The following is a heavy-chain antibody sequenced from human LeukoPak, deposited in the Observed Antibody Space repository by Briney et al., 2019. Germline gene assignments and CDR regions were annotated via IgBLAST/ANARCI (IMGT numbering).Heavy chain of an antibody. V-gene: IGHV3-30*18. CDR1: GFAFSSYG. CDR2: ISYDGGNK. CDR3: ANVFGSGSYYNELRWFDP. D-gene: IGHD3-10*01. J-gene: IGHJ5*02. Sequence: PGGSLRLSCAASGFAFSSYGMHWVRQAPGMGLGWVAAISYDGGNKYYADSVKGRFTIPRDNFENTQYLQMNSLRAEDTAVYYCANVFGSGSYYNELRWFDPWGQGTLVTVSS.